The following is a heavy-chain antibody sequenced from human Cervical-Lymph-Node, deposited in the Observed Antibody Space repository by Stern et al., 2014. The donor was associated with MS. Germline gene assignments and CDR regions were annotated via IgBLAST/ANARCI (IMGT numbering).Heavy chain of an antibody. V-gene: IGHV1-18*01. CDR2: ISTYTGDT. CDR1: GYTFPNYG. J-gene: IGHJ5*02. CDR3: ARDVVNVVALQNGFDP. Sequence: QLQLVESGAEVKKPGASVKVSCKASGYTFPNYGISWVRQAPGQGLEWMGWISTYTGDTHYAQKFQGRVTMTTDTSTTTAYMELRSLRSDDTAVYYCARDVVNVVALQNGFDPWGQGTLVTVSS. D-gene: IGHD2-15*01.